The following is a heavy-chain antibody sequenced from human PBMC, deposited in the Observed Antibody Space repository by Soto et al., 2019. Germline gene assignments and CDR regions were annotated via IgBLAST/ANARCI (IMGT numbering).Heavy chain of an antibody. V-gene: IGHV2-5*02. J-gene: IGHJ4*02. Sequence: QITLKASGPALVKPPQTLTLPCTFSGFSLSTSGVGVGWIRQPPGKALEWLALIYWDDDKRYSPSLKSSLTITKDTTKNQVVLTMTNMDPVDTATYYCAHRPSYCSGGSCYSGFDYWGQGTLVTVSS. CDR3: AHRPSYCSGGSCYSGFDY. D-gene: IGHD2-15*01. CDR1: GFSLSTSGVG. CDR2: IYWDDDK.